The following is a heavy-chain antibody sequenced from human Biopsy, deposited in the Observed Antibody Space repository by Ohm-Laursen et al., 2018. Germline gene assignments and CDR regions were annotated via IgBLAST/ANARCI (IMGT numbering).Heavy chain of an antibody. D-gene: IGHD3-10*01. Sequence: ASLKVSCKASLYTFTGYYFHRVRQAPGQGLEWMGWINPHSGGTNYAQKFQGRVTMTRDTSISTAYMELRSLRSDDTDIYYCTRDRHYASGSYAGMDVWGQGTTVTVSS. J-gene: IGHJ6*02. CDR2: INPHSGGT. CDR3: TRDRHYASGSYAGMDV. CDR1: LYTFTGYY. V-gene: IGHV1-2*02.